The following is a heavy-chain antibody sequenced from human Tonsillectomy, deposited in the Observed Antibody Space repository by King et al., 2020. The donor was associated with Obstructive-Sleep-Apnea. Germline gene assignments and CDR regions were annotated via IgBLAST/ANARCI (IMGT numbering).Heavy chain of an antibody. CDR1: VFTFSSYA. J-gene: IGHJ6*02. CDR3: AKVRGGAARPGGMDV. D-gene: IGHD6-6*01. CDR2: IRGSGGST. V-gene: IGHV3-23*04. Sequence: VQLVESGGGLVQPGGSLRLSCAASVFTFSSYAMRWVRQAPGKGLEGGSAIRGSGGSTYYEDSVKGRFTISSDNSKNTLYMQMNSLRAEDTAVYYCAKVRGGAARPGGMDVWGQGTTVTVSS.